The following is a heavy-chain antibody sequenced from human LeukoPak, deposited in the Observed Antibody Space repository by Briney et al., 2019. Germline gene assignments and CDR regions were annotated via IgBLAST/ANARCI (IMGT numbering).Heavy chain of an antibody. CDR1: GFTFSSYK. J-gene: IGHJ4*02. D-gene: IGHD2-2*01. CDR2: ISSSGSTI. Sequence: PGGSLRLSCAASGFTFSSYKMNWVRQAPGKGREWVSYISSSGSTIYYADSVKGRFTISRDNAKNSLYLQMNSLRAEDTAAYYCAIDIVVVPAATDDYWGQGTLVTVSS. V-gene: IGHV3-48*03. CDR3: AIDIVVVPAATDDY.